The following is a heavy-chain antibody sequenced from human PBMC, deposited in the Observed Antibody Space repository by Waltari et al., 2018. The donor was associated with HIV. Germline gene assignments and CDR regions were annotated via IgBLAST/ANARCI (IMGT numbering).Heavy chain of an antibody. CDR3: ARDVRDGYNYPYNWLDP. J-gene: IGHJ5*02. D-gene: IGHD5-12*01. Sequence: QVQLVQSGAEVKTPGASVKVSCTASGYTFTSYGISWVRPAPGQGLEWMGWISAYNGNTKFAQKFQDRVTMTSDTSTNTAYMELTSLRSDDTAVYYCARDVRDGYNYPYNWLDPWGQGTLVTVSS. CDR2: ISAYNGNT. CDR1: GYTFTSYG. V-gene: IGHV1-18*01.